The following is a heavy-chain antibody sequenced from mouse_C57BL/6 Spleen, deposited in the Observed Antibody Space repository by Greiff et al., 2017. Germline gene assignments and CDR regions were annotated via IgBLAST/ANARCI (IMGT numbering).Heavy chain of an antibody. CDR1: GFTFSSYG. CDR2: ISSGGSYT. J-gene: IGHJ2*01. D-gene: IGHD4-1*01. V-gene: IGHV5-6*02. CDR3: ARQGDWDGDFDY. Sequence: EVKLVESGGDLVKPGGSLKLSCAASGFTFSSYGMSWVRQTPDKRLEWVATISSGGSYTYYPDSVKGRFTISRDNAKNTLYLQMSSLKSEDTAMYYCARQGDWDGDFDYWGQGTTLTVSS.